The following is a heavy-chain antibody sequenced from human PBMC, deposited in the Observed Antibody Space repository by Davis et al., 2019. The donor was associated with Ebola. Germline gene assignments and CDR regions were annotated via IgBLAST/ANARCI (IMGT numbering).Heavy chain of an antibody. CDR3: MKVRYYSTWRGGFDS. J-gene: IGHJ4*02. Sequence: GGSLRLSCAASGFTFDDYAMHWVRQAPGKGLEWVSGISWNSGSIGYADSVKGRFTISRDNAKNSLYLQMNSLRAEDTAVYYCMKVRYYSTWRGGFDSWGQGALVTVSS. D-gene: IGHD3-10*01. CDR2: ISWNSGSI. V-gene: IGHV3-9*01. CDR1: GFTFDDYA.